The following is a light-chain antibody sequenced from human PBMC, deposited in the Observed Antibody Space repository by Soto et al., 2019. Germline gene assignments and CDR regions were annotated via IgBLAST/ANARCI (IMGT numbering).Light chain of an antibody. V-gene: IGLV4-69*01. Sequence: QSALTQSPSASASLGASVKLTCTLSSGHSSYAIAWHQQQPEKGPRYLMKLNSDGSHSKGDGIPDRFSGSSSGAERYLTISSLQSEDEADYYCQTWGTGIQVVFGGGTQLTVL. CDR1: SGHSSYA. J-gene: IGLJ2*01. CDR2: LNSDGSH. CDR3: QTWGTGIQVV.